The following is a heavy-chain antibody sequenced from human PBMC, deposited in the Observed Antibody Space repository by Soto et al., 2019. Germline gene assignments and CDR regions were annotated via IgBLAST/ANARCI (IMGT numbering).Heavy chain of an antibody. V-gene: IGHV1-69*02. D-gene: IGHD3-9*01. CDR2: IIPILGIA. CDR1: GGTFSSYT. Sequence: SVKVSCKASGGTFSSYTISWVRQAPGQGLEWMGRIIPILGIANYAQKFQGRVTITADKSTSTAYMGLSSLRSEDTAVYYCARGGDILTGYYSFDYWGQGTLVTVSS. CDR3: ARGGDILTGYYSFDY. J-gene: IGHJ4*02.